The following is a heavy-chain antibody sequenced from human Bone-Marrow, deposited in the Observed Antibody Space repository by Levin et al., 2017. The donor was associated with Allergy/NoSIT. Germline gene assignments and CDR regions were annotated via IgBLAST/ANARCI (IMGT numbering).Heavy chain of an antibody. Sequence: PGGSLRLSCKGSGYSFTSYWISWVRQMPGKGLEWMGRIDPSDAYTNYSPAFQGHVTISADTSINTAYLQWSSLQSSDTAMYYCARRLSSGWYSVDYWGQGTLVTVSS. D-gene: IGHD6-19*01. CDR3: ARRLSSGWYSVDY. J-gene: IGHJ4*02. CDR1: GYSFTSYW. CDR2: IDPSDAYT. V-gene: IGHV5-10-1*01.